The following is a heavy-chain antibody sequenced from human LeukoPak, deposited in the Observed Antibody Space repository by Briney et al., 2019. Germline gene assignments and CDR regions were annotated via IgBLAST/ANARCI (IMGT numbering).Heavy chain of an antibody. CDR1: GGSMSTYY. CDR3: ARGTHSSSPIPLDY. J-gene: IGHJ4*02. V-gene: IGHV4-59*01. Sequence: SETLSLTCTVSGGSMSTYYWSWIRQTPGEGLEWIGYIYYSGSTNYNPSLKSRVTISVDTSKNQFSLKVNSVTAADTAVYYCARGTHSSSPIPLDYWGQGTLVTVSS. D-gene: IGHD6-6*01. CDR2: IYYSGST.